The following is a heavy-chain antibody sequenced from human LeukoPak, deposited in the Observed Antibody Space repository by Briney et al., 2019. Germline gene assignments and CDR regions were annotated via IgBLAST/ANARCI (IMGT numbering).Heavy chain of an antibody. D-gene: IGHD1-20*01. J-gene: IGHJ4*02. CDR1: GYTFTSYD. CDR3: ARWVVITGTTFDY. V-gene: IGHV1-8*01. CDR2: MNPNSGNT. Sequence: ASVKVSCKASGYTFTSYDINWVRQATGQGLEWMGWMNPNSGNTGYAQKFQGRVTMTRNTSISTAYMELSSLRSEDTAVYYCARWVVITGTTFDYWGQGTLVTVSS.